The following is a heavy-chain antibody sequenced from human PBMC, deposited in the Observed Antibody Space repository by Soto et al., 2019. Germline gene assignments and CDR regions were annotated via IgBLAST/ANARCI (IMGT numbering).Heavy chain of an antibody. Sequence: QVQLQQWGAGLLKPSETLSLTCAVYCGSFSGYYWTWIRQPPGTGLEWIGEINHSGSTNYNPSLKSRVTISVDTSKIQFSLKLTSVTAADTAGYYCARDKITGLFDYWCQGTLVTVSS. D-gene: IGHD2-8*02. CDR2: INHSGST. V-gene: IGHV4-34*01. CDR1: CGSFSGYY. CDR3: ARDKITGLFDY. J-gene: IGHJ4*02.